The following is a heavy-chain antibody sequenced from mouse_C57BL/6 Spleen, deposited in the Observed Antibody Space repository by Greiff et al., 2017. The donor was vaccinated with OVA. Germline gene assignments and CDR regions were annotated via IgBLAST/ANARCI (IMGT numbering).Heavy chain of an antibody. CDR3: ARSLNYYGSCYAMDD. CDR1: GYTFTSYW. CDR2: IDPSDSYT. D-gene: IGHD1-1*01. J-gene: IGHJ4*01. V-gene: IGHV1-69*01. Sequence: QVQLQQPGAELVMPGASVKLSCTASGYTFTSYWMHWVKQRPGPGLEWIGEIDPSDSYTNYNQKFKGKSTLTVDKSSSTAYMQLSSLTSEDSAVYYCARSLNYYGSCYAMDDWGQGTSVTVSS.